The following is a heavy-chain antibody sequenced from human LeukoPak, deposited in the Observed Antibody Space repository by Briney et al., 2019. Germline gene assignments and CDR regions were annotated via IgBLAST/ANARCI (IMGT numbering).Heavy chain of an antibody. V-gene: IGHV4-59*01. CDR2: IFYNGNT. D-gene: IGHD5-18*01. Sequence: PSETLSLTCTVSDGSMSPYYWSWIRQSPGKGLEWIAYIFYNGNTKYNPSLRSRVTISIDTSRNQVFLNLNSVTAADTAVYYCARENDRYGRIDYWGQGTQVTVSS. CDR1: DGSMSPYY. CDR3: ARENDRYGRIDY. J-gene: IGHJ4*02.